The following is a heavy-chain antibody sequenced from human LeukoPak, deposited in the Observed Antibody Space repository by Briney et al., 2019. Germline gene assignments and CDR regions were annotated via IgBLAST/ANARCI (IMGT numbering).Heavy chain of an antibody. CDR2: IIPIFGTA. D-gene: IGHD6-13*01. Sequence: GSSVKVSCKASGGTFSSYAISWVRQAPGQGLEWMGGIIPIFGTANYAQKFQGRVTITTDESTSTAYMELSSLRAEDTAVYYCARSRAVLSVSGIADLHYFDYWGQGTLVTVSS. J-gene: IGHJ4*02. CDR3: ARSRAVLSVSGIADLHYFDY. V-gene: IGHV1-69*05. CDR1: GGTFSSYA.